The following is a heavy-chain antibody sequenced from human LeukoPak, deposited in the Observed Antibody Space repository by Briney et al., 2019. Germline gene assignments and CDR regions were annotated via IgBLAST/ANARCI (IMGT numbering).Heavy chain of an antibody. CDR1: GFTFSSYA. D-gene: IGHD6-19*01. Sequence: GGSLRLSCAASGFTFSSYAMSWVRQAPGKGLEWVSGISWNSGSIGYADSVKGRFTISRDNAKNSLYLQMNSLRAEDTALYYCASDGVAVAGTPYYYYYYMDVWGKGTTVTVSS. CDR3: ASDGVAVAGTPYYYYYYMDV. CDR2: ISWNSGSI. J-gene: IGHJ6*03. V-gene: IGHV3-9*01.